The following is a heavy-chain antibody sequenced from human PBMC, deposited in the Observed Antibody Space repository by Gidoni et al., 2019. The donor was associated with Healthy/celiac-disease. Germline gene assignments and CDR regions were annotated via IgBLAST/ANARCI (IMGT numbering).Heavy chain of an antibody. CDR2: ISSSSSYI. V-gene: IGHV3-21*01. D-gene: IGHD5-12*01. CDR1: GFTFSSYS. Sequence: EVQLVESGGGLVKPGGSLRLSCAASGFTFSSYSMNWVRQAPGKGLEWVSSISSSSSYIYYADSVKGRFTISRDNAKNLLYLQMNSLRAEDTAVYYCARVDSGYDTFDYWGQGTLVTVSS. CDR3: ARVDSGYDTFDY. J-gene: IGHJ4*02.